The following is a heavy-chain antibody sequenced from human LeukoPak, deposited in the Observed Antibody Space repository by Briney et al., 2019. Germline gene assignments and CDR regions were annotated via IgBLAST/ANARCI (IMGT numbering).Heavy chain of an antibody. CDR1: GFTLSSYS. V-gene: IGHV3-30*02. CDR2: IRYDGSNK. CDR3: AKEFAGSAMAFDY. J-gene: IGHJ4*02. Sequence: GGSLRLSCAASGFTLSSYSMHWVRQAPGKGLEWVAFIRYDGSNKYYADSVKGRFTISRDNSKNTLYLQMNSLRAEDTAVYYCAKEFAGSAMAFDYWGQGTLVTVSS. D-gene: IGHD5-18*01.